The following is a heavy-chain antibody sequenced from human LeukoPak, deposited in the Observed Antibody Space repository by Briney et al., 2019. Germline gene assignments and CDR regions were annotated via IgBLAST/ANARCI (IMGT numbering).Heavy chain of an antibody. CDR3: VRGTGY. Sequence: GGSLRLSCSVSGFTFSTYVMHWVRQAPGKGLEYVSAISSNGDNTYYADSVKGRFTISRDNSKNTLYLQMSSLRADDTAVYYCVRGTGYWGQRTLVTGSS. CDR1: GFTFSTYV. V-gene: IGHV3-64D*06. CDR2: ISSNGDNT. J-gene: IGHJ4*02.